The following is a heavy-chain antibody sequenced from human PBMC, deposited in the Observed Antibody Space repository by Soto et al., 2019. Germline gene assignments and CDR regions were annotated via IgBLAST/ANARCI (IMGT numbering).Heavy chain of an antibody. CDR2: ISAYNGNT. CDR3: ARDGALGENYYCYGMDV. V-gene: IGHV1-18*01. D-gene: IGHD3-16*01. J-gene: IGHJ6*02. Sequence: QVQLVQSGAEVKKPGASVKVSCKASGYTLTSYGISWVRQAPGQGLEWMRWISAYNGNTSYAQKLQGRFTMTTDTSTSTAYMELRSLRSDDTAVYYCARDGALGENYYCYGMDVWGQGTTVTVSS. CDR1: GYTLTSYG.